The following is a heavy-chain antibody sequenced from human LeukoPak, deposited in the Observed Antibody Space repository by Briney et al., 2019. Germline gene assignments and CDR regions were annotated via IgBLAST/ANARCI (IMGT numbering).Heavy chain of an antibody. Sequence: GESLKISCKGSGYSFSNYWIGWVRQMPGKGLEWMGIIYPGDSDTTYSPSFSGQVTISADKSFSTAYLQWSSLKASDTAMYYCARLLSGSQPPFDYWGQGTLVTVSS. CDR2: IYPGDSDT. CDR3: ARLLSGSQPPFDY. V-gene: IGHV5-51*01. D-gene: IGHD1-26*01. CDR1: GYSFSNYW. J-gene: IGHJ4*02.